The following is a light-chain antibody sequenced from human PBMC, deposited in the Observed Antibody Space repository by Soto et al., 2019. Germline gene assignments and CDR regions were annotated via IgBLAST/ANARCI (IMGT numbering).Light chain of an antibody. V-gene: IGLV1-51*01. CDR3: GTWERSRSAYV. J-gene: IGLJ1*01. Sequence: QSVLTQPPSVSAAPGQKVTISCSGSSSNIGNNYVSWYQQLPGTAPKLLIYDNNKRPSGIPDRFSGSKSGTSATLGITGLQTGDEADYYCGTWERSRSAYVCVTGTKVTVL. CDR1: SSNIGNNY. CDR2: DNN.